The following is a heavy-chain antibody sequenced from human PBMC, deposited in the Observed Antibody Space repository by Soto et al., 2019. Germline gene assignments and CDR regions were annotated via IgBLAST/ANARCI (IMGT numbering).Heavy chain of an antibody. Sequence: GGSLRLSCAASGFTFNTFGMHWVRQAPGKGLEWVAVISYDGSDKYYSDSVRGRFTISRDNSMNTLYLQMNSLRTEDTAVYYCAKSPNFYCSSYHCYKYYFDYWGQGTMVTVYS. V-gene: IGHV3-30*18. CDR2: ISYDGSDK. D-gene: IGHD2-2*01. CDR1: GFTFNTFG. J-gene: IGHJ4*02. CDR3: AKSPNFYCSSYHCYKYYFDY.